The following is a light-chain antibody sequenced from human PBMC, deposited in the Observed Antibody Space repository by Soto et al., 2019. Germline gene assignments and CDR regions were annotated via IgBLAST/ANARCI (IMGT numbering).Light chain of an antibody. J-gene: IGKJ1*01. Sequence: EIVMTQSPATLSVSPGERATLSCRASQSISSYLAWYQQKTGQAPRLLIYDASSRATGIPARFSGSGSGTDFTLNISSLEPEDFAVYYCQQLTDWPPKWTFGQGTKVDIK. CDR2: DAS. V-gene: IGKV3-11*01. CDR1: QSISSY. CDR3: QQLTDWPPKWT.